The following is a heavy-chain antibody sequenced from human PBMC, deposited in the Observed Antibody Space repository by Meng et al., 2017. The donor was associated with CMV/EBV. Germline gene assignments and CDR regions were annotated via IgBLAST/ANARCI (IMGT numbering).Heavy chain of an antibody. CDR3: ARGTYYDFWSGYCPSCYYYGMDV. CDR2: IYYSGST. Sequence: SETLSFTCTVSGGSISSYYWSWIRQPPGKGLEWIGYIYYSGSTNYNPSLKSRVTISVDTSKNQFSLKLSSVTAADTAVYYCARGTYYDFWSGYCPSCYYYGMDVWGQGTTVTVSS. D-gene: IGHD3-3*01. CDR1: GGSISSYY. J-gene: IGHJ6*02. V-gene: IGHV4-59*01.